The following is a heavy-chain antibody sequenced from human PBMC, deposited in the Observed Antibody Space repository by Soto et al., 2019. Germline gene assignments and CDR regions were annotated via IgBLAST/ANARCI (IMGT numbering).Heavy chain of an antibody. CDR3: AKLAREAARSFMDV. D-gene: IGHD6-6*01. CDR1: GFTFSSYA. Sequence: HPGGSLRVSCAASGFTFSSYAMSWVRQAPGKWLEWVSAISGSGGSTYYADSVKGRFTISRDNSKNTLYLQMNSLRAEDTAVYYCAKLAREAARSFMDVWGHGTTVTVSS. J-gene: IGHJ6*02. V-gene: IGHV3-23*01. CDR2: ISGSGGST.